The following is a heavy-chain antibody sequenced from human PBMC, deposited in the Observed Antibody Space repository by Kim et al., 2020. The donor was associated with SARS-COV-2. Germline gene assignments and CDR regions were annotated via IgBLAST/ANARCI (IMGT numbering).Heavy chain of an antibody. V-gene: IGHV4-34*01. J-gene: IGHJ3*02. CDR3: ARGFPPRGRWFGAYDAFDI. D-gene: IGHD3-10*01. CDR2: INHSGST. CDR1: GGSFSGYY. Sequence: SETLSLTCAVYGGSFSGYYWSWIRQPPGKGLEWIGEINHSGSTNYNPSLKSRVTISVDTSKNQFSLKLSSVTAADTAVYYCARGFPPRGRWFGAYDAFDIWGQGTMVTVSS.